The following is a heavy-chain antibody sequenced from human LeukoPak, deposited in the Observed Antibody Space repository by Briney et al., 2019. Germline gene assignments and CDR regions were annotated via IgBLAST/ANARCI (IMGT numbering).Heavy chain of an antibody. Sequence: QPGGSLRLSYAASGFTVSSNYMSWVRQAPGKGLEWVSVIYSGGSTYYADSVKGRFTISRDNSKNTLYLQMNSLRAEDTAVYYCARDDVSGAFDIWGQGTMVTVSS. CDR1: GFTVSSNY. J-gene: IGHJ3*02. V-gene: IGHV3-53*01. CDR2: IYSGGST. CDR3: ARDDVSGAFDI.